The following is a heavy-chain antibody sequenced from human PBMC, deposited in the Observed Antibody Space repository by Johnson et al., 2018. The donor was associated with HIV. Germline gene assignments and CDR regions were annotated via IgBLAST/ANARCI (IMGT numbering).Heavy chain of an antibody. CDR1: GFTVSSNY. Sequence: VQLVESGGGLVKPGGSLRLSCAASGFTVSSNYMSWVRQAPGKGLEWVSVIYSGGSTYYADSVKGRFTISRDNSRNTLYLQMNSLRAEDTALYYCARDIFYTDTAFDIWGQGTMVTVSS. CDR2: IYSGGST. CDR3: ARDIFYTDTAFDI. J-gene: IGHJ3*02. V-gene: IGHV3-66*01.